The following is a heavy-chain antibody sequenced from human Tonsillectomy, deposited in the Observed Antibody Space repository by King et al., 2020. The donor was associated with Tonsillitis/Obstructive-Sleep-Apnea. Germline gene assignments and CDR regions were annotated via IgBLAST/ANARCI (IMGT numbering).Heavy chain of an antibody. CDR2: INPSGGST. CDR1: GYTFTNYY. J-gene: IGHJ6*03. Sequence: QLVQSGAEVKKPGASVKVSCKASGYTFTNYYIHWVRQAPGQGLEWMGIINPSGGSTSYTQKFQGRVTMTRDTSTSTVYMELSSLRSEDTAVFYCARDGHPGNSRPWYYYYYYMDVWGKGITVTVSS. CDR3: ARDGHPGNSRPWYYYYYYMDV. D-gene: IGHD4-23*01. V-gene: IGHV1-46*01.